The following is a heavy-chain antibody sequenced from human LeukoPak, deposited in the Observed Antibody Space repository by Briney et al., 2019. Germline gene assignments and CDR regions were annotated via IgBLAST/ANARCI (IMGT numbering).Heavy chain of an antibody. CDR3: ARDPRKSSSWYWDY. Sequence: GGSLRLSCAASGFTFSSYSMNWVRQAPGKGLEWLSSISGSGSYIHYIDSVKGRFTISRDNAKNSLYPQMNSLRAEDTAVYFCARDPRKSSSWYWDYWGQGTLVTVSS. V-gene: IGHV3-21*01. CDR2: ISGSGSYI. D-gene: IGHD6-13*01. CDR1: GFTFSSYS. J-gene: IGHJ4*02.